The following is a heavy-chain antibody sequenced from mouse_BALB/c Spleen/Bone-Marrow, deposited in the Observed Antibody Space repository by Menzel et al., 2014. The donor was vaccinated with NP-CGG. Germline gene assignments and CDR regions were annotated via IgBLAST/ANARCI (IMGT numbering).Heavy chain of an antibody. CDR1: GDSITSGY. Sequence: EVQREESGPSPVKPSQTLSLTCSVTGDSITSGYWNWIRKFPGNKLEYMGYISYSRSTYYNPSPENRISITRDTSKNQYCLQLKSVTTEDTATYYCARCYGSPWFAYWGQGTLVTVSA. J-gene: IGHJ3*01. V-gene: IGHV3-8*02. CDR2: ISYSRST. D-gene: IGHD1-1*01. CDR3: ARCYGSPWFAY.